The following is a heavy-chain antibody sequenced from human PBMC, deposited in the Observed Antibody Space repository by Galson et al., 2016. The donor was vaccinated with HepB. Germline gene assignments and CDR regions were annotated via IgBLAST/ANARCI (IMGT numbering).Heavy chain of an antibody. CDR1: GFTFSNYA. Sequence: SLRLSCAASGFTFSNYAMSWVRQAPGKGLEWVSSIRGSGYNTYYADSVKGRFTISRDNAKNSLYLQMNSLRAEDTAAYYCAREPVRLDDLLTGPPKNPDYWGQGTLVTVSS. CDR3: AREPVRLDDLLTGPPKNPDY. J-gene: IGHJ4*02. V-gene: IGHV3-23*01. CDR2: IRGSGYNT. D-gene: IGHD3-9*01.